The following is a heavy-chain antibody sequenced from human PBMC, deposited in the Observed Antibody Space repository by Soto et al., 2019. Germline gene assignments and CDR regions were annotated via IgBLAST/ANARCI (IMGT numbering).Heavy chain of an antibody. CDR2: ISYDGSNK. D-gene: IGHD1-1*01. V-gene: IGHV3-30*18. Sequence: VQLVESGGGVVQPGRSLRLSCAASGFTFSSYGMHWVRQAPGKGLEWVAVISYDGSNKYYADSVKGRFTISRDNSKNTLYLQMNSLRAEDTAVYYCAKLTEPTDFDYWGQGTLVTVSS. CDR3: AKLTEPTDFDY. J-gene: IGHJ4*02. CDR1: GFTFSSYG.